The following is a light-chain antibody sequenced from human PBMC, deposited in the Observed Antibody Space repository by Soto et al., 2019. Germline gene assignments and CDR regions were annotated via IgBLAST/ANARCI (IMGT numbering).Light chain of an antibody. Sequence: QSVLTQPPSASGTPGQRVTISCSGSSSNIGSNYVYWYQQLPGTAPKLLIYRNNQLPSGVPDRFSGSKSGTSASLAISGLRSEHEADYYCAAWDDSLSGYVFGTGTKLTVL. J-gene: IGLJ1*01. V-gene: IGLV1-47*01. CDR1: SSNIGSNY. CDR2: RNN. CDR3: AAWDDSLSGYV.